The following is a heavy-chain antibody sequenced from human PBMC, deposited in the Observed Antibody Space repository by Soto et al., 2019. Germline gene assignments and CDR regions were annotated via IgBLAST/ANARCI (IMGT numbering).Heavy chain of an antibody. D-gene: IGHD2-15*01. J-gene: IGHJ4*02. CDR1: RITFSSYA. Sequence: PGGSLRLSCAASRITFSSYAMRWLRQAPGKGPEWVSASSGSGGSTYYADSVKGRFTISRDNSKNTLYLQMNSLRAEDTAVYYGAKDEVVVAATMDYWGQGTLVTFSS. CDR3: AKDEVVVAATMDY. CDR2: SSGSGGST. V-gene: IGHV3-23*01.